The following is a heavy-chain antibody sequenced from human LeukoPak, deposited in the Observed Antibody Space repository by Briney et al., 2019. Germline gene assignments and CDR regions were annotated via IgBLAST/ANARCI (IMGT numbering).Heavy chain of an antibody. CDR3: ARDPYYYDSSGYFGC. CDR1: GFTFSSYW. J-gene: IGHJ4*02. V-gene: IGHV3-74*01. Sequence: GGSLRLSCAASGFTFSSYWMHWVRQAPGKGLVWVSRINSDGSSTSYADSVKGRFTISRDNAKNTLYLQMNSLRAEDTAVYYCARDPYYYDSSGYFGCWGQGTLVTVSS. D-gene: IGHD3-22*01. CDR2: INSDGSST.